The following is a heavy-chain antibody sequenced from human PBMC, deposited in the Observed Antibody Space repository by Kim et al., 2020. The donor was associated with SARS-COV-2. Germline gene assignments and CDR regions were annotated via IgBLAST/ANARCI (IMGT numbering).Heavy chain of an antibody. CDR1: GYTFTSYD. J-gene: IGHJ5*02. V-gene: IGHV1-8*01. CDR3: ARGGYNWNDLNWFDP. D-gene: IGHD1-1*01. CDR2: MNPNSGNT. Sequence: ASVKVSCKASGYTFTSYDINWVRQATGQGLEWMGWMNPNSGNTGYAQKFQGRVTMTRNTSISTAYMELSSLRSEDTAVYYCARGGYNWNDLNWFDPWGQGTLVTVSS.